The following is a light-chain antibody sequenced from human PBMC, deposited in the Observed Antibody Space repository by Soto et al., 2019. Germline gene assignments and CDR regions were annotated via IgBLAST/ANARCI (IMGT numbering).Light chain of an antibody. J-gene: IGKJ2*01. CDR3: QQYHSIPST. CDR1: QSLYNSNNLNY. CDR2: WAS. V-gene: IGKV4-1*01. Sequence: DIVMTQSPDSLAVSLGERATINCKSSQSLYNSNNLNYLAWYQQKPGQPPKLLLYWASTRESGVPDRFSGSGSGTDFTLSISSLQAADVAVYYCQQYHSIPSTFGQGTKLEIK.